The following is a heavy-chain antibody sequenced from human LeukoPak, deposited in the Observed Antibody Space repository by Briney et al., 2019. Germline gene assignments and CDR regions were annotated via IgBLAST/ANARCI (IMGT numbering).Heavy chain of an antibody. CDR2: IYYSGST. CDR3: ARAGRPYSSSYGELEH. CDR1: GGSISSGSYY. D-gene: IGHD6-13*01. V-gene: IGHV4-61*01. Sequence: PSETLSLTCTVSGGSISSGSYYWSWIRQPPGKGLEWIGYIYYSGSTNYNPSLKSRVTISVDTSKNQFSLKLSSVTAADTAVYYCARAGRPYSSSYGELEHWGQGTLVTVSS. J-gene: IGHJ1*01.